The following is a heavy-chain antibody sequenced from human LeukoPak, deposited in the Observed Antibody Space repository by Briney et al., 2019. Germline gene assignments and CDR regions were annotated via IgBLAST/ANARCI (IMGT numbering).Heavy chain of an antibody. D-gene: IGHD4-17*01. CDR3: ARAVLDYGDYVYYYYYYMDV. J-gene: IGHJ6*03. Sequence: GSLRLSCAASGFTFSSYAMHWVRQAPGKGLEWVAVISYDGSNKYYADSVKGRFTISRDSSKNTLYLQMNSLRAEDTAVYYCARAVLDYGDYVYYYYYYMDVWGKGTTVTVSS. CDR1: GFTFSSYA. V-gene: IGHV3-30*04. CDR2: ISYDGSNK.